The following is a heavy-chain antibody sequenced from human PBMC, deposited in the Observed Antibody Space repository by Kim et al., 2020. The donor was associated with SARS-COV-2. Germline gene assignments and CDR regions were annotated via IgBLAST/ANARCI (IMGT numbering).Heavy chain of an antibody. D-gene: IGHD3-22*01. CDR2: ISYDGSNK. CDR1: GFTFSSYA. V-gene: IGHV3-30*04. Sequence: GGSLRLSCAASGFTFSSYAMHWVRQAPGKGLEWVAVISYDGSNKYYADSVKGRFTISRDNSKNTLYLQMNSLRAEDTAVYYCARDLGKTYYDSSGFYYGMDVWGQGTTVTVAS. J-gene: IGHJ6*02. CDR3: ARDLGKTYYDSSGFYYGMDV.